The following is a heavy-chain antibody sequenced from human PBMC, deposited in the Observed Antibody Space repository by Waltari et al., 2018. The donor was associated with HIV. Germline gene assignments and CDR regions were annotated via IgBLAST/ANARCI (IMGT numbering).Heavy chain of an antibody. CDR1: GFTFRSTW. D-gene: IGHD1-1*01. CDR3: ATTTTTTYFS. J-gene: IGHJ5*02. Sequence: EVQLVESGGGLVQPGESLRLSCGASGFTFRSTWMHWVRQAAGGGLVGVSRVNPDGSGTSYADSVKGRFTISRDNAKNTVYLQMNSLRAEDTAVYYCATTTTTTYFSWGQGTLVTVSS. V-gene: IGHV3-74*03. CDR2: VNPDGSGT.